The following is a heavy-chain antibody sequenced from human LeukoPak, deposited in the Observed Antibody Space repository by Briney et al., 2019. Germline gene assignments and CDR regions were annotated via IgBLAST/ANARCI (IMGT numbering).Heavy chain of an antibody. CDR1: GFTFSSYG. CDR2: IRYDGSNK. Sequence: PGGSLRLSCAASGFTFSSYGMHWVRQAPGKGLEWVAFIRYDGSNKYYADSVKGRFTISRDNSKNTLYLQRNSLRAEDTAVYYCAKDQGGNSWPVFDSWGQGTLVIVSS. CDR3: AKDQGGNSWPVFDS. J-gene: IGHJ4*02. D-gene: IGHD6-13*01. V-gene: IGHV3-30*02.